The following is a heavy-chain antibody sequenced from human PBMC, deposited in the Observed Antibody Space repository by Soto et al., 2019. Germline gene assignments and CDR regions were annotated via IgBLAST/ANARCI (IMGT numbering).Heavy chain of an antibody. D-gene: IGHD3-10*01. CDR1: VFTFSSYW. J-gene: IGHJ3*02. CDR2: IKQDGSEK. Sequence: GXSLRLSCAASVFTFSSYWMSWVRQAPGKGLEWLANIKQDGSEKYYVDSVKGRFTISRDNAKNSLYLQMNSLRAEYTAVYYCARGSWFGEPHAFDIWGQGTMVTVSS. CDR3: ARGSWFGEPHAFDI. V-gene: IGHV3-7*03.